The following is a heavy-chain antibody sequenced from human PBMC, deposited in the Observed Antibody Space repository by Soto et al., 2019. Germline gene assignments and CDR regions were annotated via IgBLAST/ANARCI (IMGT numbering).Heavy chain of an antibody. CDR1: GGAFSGYY. V-gene: IGHV4-34*01. CDR3: ARFVGSTVLNRCYFEV. CDR2: INHSGST. J-gene: IGHJ4*02. Sequence: SETLSLTCAVYGGAFSGYYWSWIRQPPGQALEWIGEINHSGSTSYNPSLKSRVTISVDTSKNQCSLDLSSVTAADTAVYYCARFVGSTVLNRCYFEVWGQGTLVT. D-gene: IGHD2-8*01.